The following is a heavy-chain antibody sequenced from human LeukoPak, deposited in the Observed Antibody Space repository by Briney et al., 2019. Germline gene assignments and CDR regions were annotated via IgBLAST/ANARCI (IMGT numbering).Heavy chain of an antibody. V-gene: IGHV4-30-4*01. D-gene: IGHD3-10*01. CDR2: IYYSGST. Sequence: SETLSLTCTVSGGSISSGDYYWSWIRQPPGKGLEWIGYIYYSGSTYYNPSLKSRVTLSVDTSKNQFSLKLSSVTAADTAVYYCAREFIMVRGAFDYWGQGTLVTVSS. CDR3: AREFIMVRGAFDY. CDR1: GGSISSGDYY. J-gene: IGHJ4*02.